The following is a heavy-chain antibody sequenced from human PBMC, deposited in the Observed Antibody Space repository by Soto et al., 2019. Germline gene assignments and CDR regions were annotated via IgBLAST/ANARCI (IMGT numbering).Heavy chain of an antibody. CDR1: GGSISSYY. CDR3: ARRYGGHFDY. D-gene: IGHD4-17*01. Sequence: SETLSLTCTVSGGSISSYYWSWIRQPPGKGLEWIGYIYYRGSTNYNPSLKSRVTISVDTSKNQFSLKLSSVTAADTAVYYCARRYGGHFDYWGQGTLVTVSS. V-gene: IGHV4-59*08. CDR2: IYYRGST. J-gene: IGHJ4*02.